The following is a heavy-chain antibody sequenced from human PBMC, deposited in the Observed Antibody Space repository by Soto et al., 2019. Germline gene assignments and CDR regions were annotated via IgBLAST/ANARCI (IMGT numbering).Heavy chain of an antibody. CDR2: ISGSGSTT. CDR3: AKDQDWNYASNDAFDI. CDR1: GFTFSTCA. V-gene: IGHV3-23*01. D-gene: IGHD1-7*01. J-gene: IGHJ3*02. Sequence: GGSLRLSCPATGFTFSTCAMNWVRQAPGKGLEWVSTISGSGSTTYYADSVKGRFTISRDNFKNTLYLQMNSLRVEDTAVYYCAKDQDWNYASNDAFDIWGQGTMVTVSS.